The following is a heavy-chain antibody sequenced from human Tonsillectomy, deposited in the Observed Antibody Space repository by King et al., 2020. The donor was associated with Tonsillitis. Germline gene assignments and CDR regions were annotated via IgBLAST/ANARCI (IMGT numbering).Heavy chain of an antibody. Sequence: QMQLQESGPGLVKPSETLSLTCTVSGGSISSSSYYWGWIRQPPGKGLEWIGSIYYSGSTYYNPSLKIRVTLSVDTSKNQFSLKLSSVTAADTAVYYCARILGGSSPNYYYYGMDVWGQGTTGTVSS. D-gene: IGHD6-13*01. V-gene: IGHV4-39*07. CDR2: IYYSGST. J-gene: IGHJ6*02. CDR3: ARILGGSSPNYYYYGMDV. CDR1: GGSISSSSYY.